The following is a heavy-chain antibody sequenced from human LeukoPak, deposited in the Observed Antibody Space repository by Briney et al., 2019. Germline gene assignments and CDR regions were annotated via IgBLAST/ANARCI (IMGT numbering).Heavy chain of an antibody. J-gene: IGHJ3*02. CDR3: ARGVGGVREGFDI. CDR2: IFNSGSS. CDR1: GGSVSSESYH. D-gene: IGHD3-16*01. Sequence: SETLSLTCTASGGSVSSESYHWSWIREPPGKGLGGVSYIFNSGSSNYNPSLKIRVTISVDTSKNQLSLKLNSVTAADTAQYHCARGVGGVREGFDIWGQGTMVTVSS. V-gene: IGHV4-61*01.